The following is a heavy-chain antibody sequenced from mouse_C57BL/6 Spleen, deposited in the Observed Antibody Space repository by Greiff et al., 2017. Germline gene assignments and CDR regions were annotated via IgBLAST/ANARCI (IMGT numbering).Heavy chain of an antibody. J-gene: IGHJ2*01. V-gene: IGHV1-69*01. D-gene: IGHD1-1*01. CDR3: ARGATVGPFDY. CDR1: GYTFTSYW. CDR2: IDPSDSYT. Sequence: QVQLKQPGAELVMPGASVKLSCKASGYTFTSYWMHWVKQRPGQGLEWIGDIDPSDSYTNYNQKFKGKATLTVDKSSSTAYMQLSSLTSEDSAVYYCARGATVGPFDYWGQGTTLTVSS.